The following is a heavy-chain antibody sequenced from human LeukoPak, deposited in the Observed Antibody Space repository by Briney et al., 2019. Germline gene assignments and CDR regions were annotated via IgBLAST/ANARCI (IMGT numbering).Heavy chain of an antibody. D-gene: IGHD2-15*01. CDR3: TTVLIPFLSNVDY. CDR1: GFTFSIAW. J-gene: IGHJ4*02. CDR2: IKSKTDGGTT. V-gene: IGHV3-15*01. Sequence: GGSLRLSCAASGFTFSIAWMSWVPHSPGKGLEWVGRIKSKTDGGTTDYAAPVKDRFTISRDDSKNTLYLQMNSLKTEDTAVYYCTTVLIPFLSNVDYWGQGTLVTVSS.